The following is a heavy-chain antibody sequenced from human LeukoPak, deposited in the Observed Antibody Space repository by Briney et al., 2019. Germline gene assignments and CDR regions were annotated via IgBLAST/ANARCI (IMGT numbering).Heavy chain of an antibody. Sequence: TGGSLRLSCAASGFTFSSYSMNWVRQAPGKGLEWVSSITSSSYIYYADSVKGRFTISRDNAKNSLYLQMNSLRAEDTAVYYCARSGPKKYYFDYWGQGTLVTVSS. CDR3: ARSGPKKYYFDY. V-gene: IGHV3-21*01. CDR1: GFTFSSYS. J-gene: IGHJ4*02. D-gene: IGHD6-25*01. CDR2: ITSSSYI.